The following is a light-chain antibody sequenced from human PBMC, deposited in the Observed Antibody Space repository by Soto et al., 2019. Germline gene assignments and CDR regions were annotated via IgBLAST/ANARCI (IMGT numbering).Light chain of an antibody. V-gene: IGKV3-20*01. CDR1: QSVSSSY. Sequence: EIVLTQSPGTLSLYPGVRATLSCRASQSVSSSYLGWYQQKPGQAPRHLIYGASSRATGIPDRFSGSGSGTDFTLTISRLEPEDSAVYYCQQYGSSPPLFTFGPGTKVDIK. CDR3: QQYGSSPPLFT. CDR2: GAS. J-gene: IGKJ3*01.